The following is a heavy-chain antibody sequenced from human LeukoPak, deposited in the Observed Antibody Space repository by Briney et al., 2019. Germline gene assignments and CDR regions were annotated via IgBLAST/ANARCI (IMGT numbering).Heavy chain of an antibody. CDR2: TEEHGSAT. D-gene: IGHD1-26*01. V-gene: IGHV3-74*01. J-gene: IGHJ4*02. CDR1: GFTFSSYW. Sequence: GGSLRLSCAASGFTFSSYWFHWVRQAPGEGPVWVSRTEEHGSATDHADSVRGRFAISRDNARNSLFLQMNSLRAEETAVYYCVRDLCGKEDYWGQGVMASV. CDR3: VRDLCGKEDY.